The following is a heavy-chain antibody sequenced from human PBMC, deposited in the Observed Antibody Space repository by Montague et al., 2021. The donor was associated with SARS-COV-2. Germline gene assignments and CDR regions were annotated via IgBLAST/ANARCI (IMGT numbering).Heavy chain of an antibody. CDR2: MYPNGRA. J-gene: IGHJ4*02. CDR3: ATSLGGRYYWADYYFDY. Sequence: SETLSLTCTVSGGSMSYFYWSWIRQTPGKGLEWIGYMYPNGRADXXPSLEGRVTITMDTSKNQLSLNLTSVTAADTAVYFCATSLGGRYYWADYYFDYWGQGILVTVSA. CDR1: GGSMSYFY. V-gene: IGHV4-4*09. D-gene: IGHD3-10*01.